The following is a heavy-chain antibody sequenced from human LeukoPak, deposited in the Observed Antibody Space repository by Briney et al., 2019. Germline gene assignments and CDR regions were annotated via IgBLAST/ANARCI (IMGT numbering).Heavy chain of an antibody. CDR1: GYTFTSYY. D-gene: IGHD3-9*01. J-gene: IGHJ3*02. V-gene: IGHV1-46*01. CDR3: ATGAPEHYDILTGYYSSDAFDI. CDR2: INPSGGST. Sequence: ASVKVSCKASGYTFTSYYMHWVRQAPGQGLEWMGIINPSGGSTSYAQKFQGRVTITADKSTSTAYMELSSLRSEDTAVYYCATGAPEHYDILTGYYSSDAFDIWGQGTMVTVSS.